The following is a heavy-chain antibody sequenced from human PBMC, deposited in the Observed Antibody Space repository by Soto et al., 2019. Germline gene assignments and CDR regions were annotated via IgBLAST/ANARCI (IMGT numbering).Heavy chain of an antibody. Sequence: GXSLKVSCKGSGYIFTSYWIGWVSQMPGQGLEWMGIIYPGDSDTRYSPSFQGQVTISADKSISTAYLQWSSLKASDTAMYYCASWGDSSGSKHGYFQHWGQGTLVTVSS. D-gene: IGHD6-19*01. V-gene: IGHV5-51*01. CDR1: GYIFTSYW. CDR2: IYPGDSDT. CDR3: ASWGDSSGSKHGYFQH. J-gene: IGHJ1*01.